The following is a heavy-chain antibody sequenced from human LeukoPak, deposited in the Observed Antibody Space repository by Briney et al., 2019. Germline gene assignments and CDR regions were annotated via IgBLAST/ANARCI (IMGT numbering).Heavy chain of an antibody. Sequence: GSLRLSCAASGFTFSSYGIHWVRQAPGKGLEWVAVISYDGSNKYYADSVKGRFTISRDNSKNTLYLQMNSLRAEDTAVYYCAKDPSPQYCSGGSCYSERDYYYYGMDVWGQGTTVTVSS. CDR2: ISYDGSNK. J-gene: IGHJ6*02. D-gene: IGHD2-15*01. CDR1: GFTFSSYG. V-gene: IGHV3-30*18. CDR3: AKDPSPQYCSGGSCYSERDYYYYGMDV.